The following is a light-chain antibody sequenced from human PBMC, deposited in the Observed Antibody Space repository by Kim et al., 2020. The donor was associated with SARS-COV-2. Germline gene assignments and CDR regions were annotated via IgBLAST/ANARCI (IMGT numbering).Light chain of an antibody. CDR1: KGSSTS. Sequence: AIRLTQSPSSLSASTGDRVTITCRASKGSSTSFAWYQQKPGKAPKLLIYAASTLESVVPSRFSGSGSGTDFTLTISCLQSEDIATYYCQHYYDSWTFGQGTKVDIK. J-gene: IGKJ1*01. CDR3: QHYYDSWT. V-gene: IGKV1-8*01. CDR2: AAS.